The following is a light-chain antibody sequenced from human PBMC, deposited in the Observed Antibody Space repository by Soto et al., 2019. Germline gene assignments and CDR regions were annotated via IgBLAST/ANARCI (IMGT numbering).Light chain of an antibody. Sequence: QSALIQPPSVSGSPGQSVTISCTGTSSDVGSYDYVSWYQQHPGTVPKPMIYNVNTQPSGVPDRFSGSKSGNTASLTISGLQADDEADYYCSSYTITSSPVFGPGTKLTVL. CDR1: SSDVGSYDY. CDR3: SSYTITSSPV. V-gene: IGLV2-18*02. CDR2: NVN. J-gene: IGLJ1*01.